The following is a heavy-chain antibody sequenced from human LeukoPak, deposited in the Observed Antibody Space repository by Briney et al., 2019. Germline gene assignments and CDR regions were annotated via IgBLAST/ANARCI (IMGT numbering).Heavy chain of an antibody. CDR2: IYHSGST. CDR1: DFSISSGYY. J-gene: IGHJ4*02. V-gene: IGHV4-38-2*02. CDR3: ARPSPCRSTSCYEFDY. D-gene: IGHD2-2*01. Sequence: SETLSLTCSVSDFSISSGYYWGWIRQPPGKGLEWIGSIYHSGSTYYNPSLKSRVTISVDTSKNQFSLKLSSVTAADTAVYYCARPSPCRSTSCYEFDYWGQGTLVTVSS.